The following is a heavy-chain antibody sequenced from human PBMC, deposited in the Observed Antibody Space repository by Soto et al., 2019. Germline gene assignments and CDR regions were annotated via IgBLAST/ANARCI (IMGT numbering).Heavy chain of an antibody. CDR2: IYSGGST. V-gene: IGHV3-53*04. J-gene: IGHJ4*02. D-gene: IGHD6-19*01. CDR3: ARGAGYSSGWYDY. Sequence: EVQLVESGGGLVQPGGSLRLSCAASGFTVSSNYMSWVRQAPGKGLEWVSVIYSGGSTYYEDSVKGRFTISRHNSKNTLYVQMNSLRAEDTAVYYCARGAGYSSGWYDYWGQGTLVTVSS. CDR1: GFTVSSNY.